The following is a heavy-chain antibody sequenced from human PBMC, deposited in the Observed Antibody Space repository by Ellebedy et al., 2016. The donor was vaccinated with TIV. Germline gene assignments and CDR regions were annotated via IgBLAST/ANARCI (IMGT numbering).Heavy chain of an antibody. J-gene: IGHJ4*02. V-gene: IGHV3-15*01. CDR1: GFTFSNAW. D-gene: IGHD4-17*01. CDR3: TTEDDYEGLDDY. CDR2: IKSKTDGGTT. Sequence: GESLKISCAASGFTFSNAWMSWVRQAPGKGLEWVGRIKSKTDGGTTDYTAPVKGRFTIPRDDSKNTLYLQMNSLKTEDTAVYYCTTEDDYEGLDDYWGQGTLVTVSS.